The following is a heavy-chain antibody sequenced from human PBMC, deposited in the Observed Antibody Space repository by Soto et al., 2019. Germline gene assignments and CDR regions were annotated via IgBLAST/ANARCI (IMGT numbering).Heavy chain of an antibody. CDR1: GGSFSGYY. D-gene: IGHD3-10*01. CDR3: ARGRGDGYNQHWYFDL. J-gene: IGHJ2*01. Sequence: QVHLQQWGAGLLKPSETLSLTCAVYGGSFSGYYWSWIRQPPGKGLDWIEEINHSGSTNYNPSLKSRVSISVGTSNNQFSLKLSSVTAADTAVYYCARGRGDGYNQHWYFDLWGRGTLVTVSS. CDR2: INHSGST. V-gene: IGHV4-34*01.